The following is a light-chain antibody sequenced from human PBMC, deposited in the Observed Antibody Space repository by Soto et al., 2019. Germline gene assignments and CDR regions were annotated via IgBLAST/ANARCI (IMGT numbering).Light chain of an antibody. CDR2: DVS. CDR3: SSYTGSSTLVV. J-gene: IGLJ2*01. CDR1: SSDVGGYNY. Sequence: QSVLTQPASVSGSPGQSITISCTGTSSDVGGYNYVSWYQQHPGKAPKLMIYDVSNRPSGVSNRFSGSKSGNTASLTISGLQAEDEVDYYCSSYTGSSTLVVFGGGTQLTVL. V-gene: IGLV2-14*01.